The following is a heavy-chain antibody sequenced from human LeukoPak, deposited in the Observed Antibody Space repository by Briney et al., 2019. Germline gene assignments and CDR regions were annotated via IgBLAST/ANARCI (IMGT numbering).Heavy chain of an antibody. Sequence: PAGGSLRLSCAASGFTFSSYWMSWVRQAPGKGLEWVANIKQDGSEKYYVDSVKGRFTISRDNAKNSLYLQMNSLRAEDTAVYYCARGTIAAAGYYYFDYWGQGTQVTVSS. CDR3: ARGTIAAAGYYYFDY. V-gene: IGHV3-7*04. J-gene: IGHJ4*02. CDR2: IKQDGSEK. D-gene: IGHD6-13*01. CDR1: GFTFSSYW.